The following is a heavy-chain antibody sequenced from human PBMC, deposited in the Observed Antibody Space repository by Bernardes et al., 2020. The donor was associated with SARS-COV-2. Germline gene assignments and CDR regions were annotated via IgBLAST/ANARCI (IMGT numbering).Heavy chain of an antibody. D-gene: IGHD3-10*01. CDR2: VSYDGDNK. CDR3: ATYFYGSGTYYNFEH. CDR1: GFTFSSYG. J-gene: IGHJ4*01. Sequence: GGSLRLSCVASGFTFSSYGMHWVRQAPGKGLEWVAVVSYDGDNKYYTDSVKGRFTISRDNSKNTLYLQMNSLRAEDTAVYYCATYFYGSGTYYNFEHWGKGKLVTVSS. V-gene: IGHV3-30*03.